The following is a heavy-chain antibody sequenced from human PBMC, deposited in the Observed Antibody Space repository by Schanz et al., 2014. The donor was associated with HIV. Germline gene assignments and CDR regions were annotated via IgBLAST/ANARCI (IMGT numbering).Heavy chain of an antibody. CDR1: GFTFSTYA. CDR3: AKTSYGWYFDY. D-gene: IGHD6-19*01. J-gene: IGHJ4*02. Sequence: EVQLLESGGGLVQPGGSLRVSCAASGFTFSTYAMSWVRQAPGKGLEWVSGMRGSDDSTFYADSVKGRFTISRDNSKNTLYIQMNSLRAEDTAIYYCAKTSYGWYFDYWGQGTLVTVSS. CDR2: MRGSDDST. V-gene: IGHV3-23*01.